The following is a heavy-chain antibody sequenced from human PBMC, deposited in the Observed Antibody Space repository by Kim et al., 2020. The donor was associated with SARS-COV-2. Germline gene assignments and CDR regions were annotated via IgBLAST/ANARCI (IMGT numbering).Heavy chain of an antibody. D-gene: IGHD2-2*01. V-gene: IGHV1-69*04. Sequence: QKFQGRVTITADKSTSTAYMELSSLRSEDTAVYYCARAAGYCSSTSCSDYWGQGTLVTVSS. J-gene: IGHJ4*02. CDR3: ARAAGYCSSTSCSDY.